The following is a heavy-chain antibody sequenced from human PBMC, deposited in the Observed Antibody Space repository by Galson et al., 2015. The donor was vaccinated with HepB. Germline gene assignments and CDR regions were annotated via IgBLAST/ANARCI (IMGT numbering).Heavy chain of an antibody. CDR3: AISGADGYSSGWYGNWFDP. CDR2: IIPILGIA. D-gene: IGHD6-19*01. CDR1: GGTFSSYA. J-gene: IGHJ5*02. V-gene: IGHV1-69*04. Sequence: SVKVSCKASGGTFSSYAISWVRQAPGQGLEWMGRIIPILGIANYAQKFQGRVTITADKSTSTAYMELSSLRSEDTAVYYCAISGADGYSSGWYGNWFDPWGQGTLVTVSS.